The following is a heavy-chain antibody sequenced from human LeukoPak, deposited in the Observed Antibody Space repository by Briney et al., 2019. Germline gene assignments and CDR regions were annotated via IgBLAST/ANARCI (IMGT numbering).Heavy chain of an antibody. CDR3: ARDLTVAGPGYFDY. V-gene: IGHV3-66*01. CDR2: IYSGGST. CDR1: GFTVSSNY. J-gene: IGHJ4*02. Sequence: GGSLRLSCAASGFTVSSNYMTWVRQAPGKGLEWVSVIYSGGSTYYADSVRGRFTIYRDNSKNTLYLQMNSLRAEDTAVYYCARDLTVAGPGYFDYWGQGTLVTVPS. D-gene: IGHD6-19*01.